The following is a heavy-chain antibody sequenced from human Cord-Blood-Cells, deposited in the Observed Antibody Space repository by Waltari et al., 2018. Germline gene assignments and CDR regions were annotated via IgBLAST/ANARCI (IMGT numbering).Heavy chain of an antibody. D-gene: IGHD2-2*01. V-gene: IGHV4-39*01. Sequence: QLQLQESGPGLVKPSETLSLTCTVSGGSISSSSYYWGWIRQPPGKGLEWIGSIYYSGRPSYNPSLKSRVTISVDTSKNQFSLKLSSVTAADTAVYYCARRGRYCSSTSCYDGWFDPWGQGTLVTVSS. CDR2: IYYSGRP. CDR3: ARRGRYCSSTSCYDGWFDP. CDR1: GGSISSSSYY. J-gene: IGHJ5*02.